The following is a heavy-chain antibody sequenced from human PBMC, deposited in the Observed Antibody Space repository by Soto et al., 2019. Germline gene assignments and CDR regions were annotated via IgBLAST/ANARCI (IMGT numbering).Heavy chain of an antibody. CDR1: GGSISSGGYS. V-gene: IGHV4-30-2*01. CDR2: IYHSGST. Sequence: SETLSLTCAVSGGSISSGGYSWSWIRQPPGKGLEWIGYIYHSGSTYYNPSLKSQVTISVDRSKNQFSLKLSSVTAADTAVYYCARDIDGGGMDVWGQGXTVTVYS. J-gene: IGHJ6*02. D-gene: IGHD2-15*01. CDR3: ARDIDGGGMDV.